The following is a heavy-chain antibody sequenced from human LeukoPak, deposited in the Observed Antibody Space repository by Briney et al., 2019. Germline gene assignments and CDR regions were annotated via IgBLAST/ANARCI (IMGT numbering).Heavy chain of an antibody. D-gene: IGHD3-10*01. J-gene: IGHJ5*02. CDR2: IWYDGSNK. Sequence: PGRSLRLSCAASGFTFSSYGMHWVRQAPGKGLEWVAVIWYDGSNKYYADSVKGRFTISRDNSKNTLYLQMNGLRAEDTAVYYCARASGHYYGSGSSFDPWGQGTLVTVSS. CDR1: GFTFSSYG. CDR3: ARASGHYYGSGSSFDP. V-gene: IGHV3-33*01.